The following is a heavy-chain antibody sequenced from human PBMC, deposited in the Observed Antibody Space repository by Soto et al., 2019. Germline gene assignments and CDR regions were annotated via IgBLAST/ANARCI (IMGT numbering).Heavy chain of an antibody. CDR1: GFPFSSYS. CDR2: ISSSSSYI. D-gene: IGHD5-12*01. J-gene: IGHJ4*02. CDR3: ARDPAPSGYARRFDY. Sequence: PGGSLRLSCAASGFPFSSYSMNWVRQAPGKGLEWVSSISSSSSYIYYADSVKGRFTISRDNAKNSLYLQMNSLRAEDTAVYYCARDPAPSGYARRFDYWGQGTLVTVSS. V-gene: IGHV3-21*01.